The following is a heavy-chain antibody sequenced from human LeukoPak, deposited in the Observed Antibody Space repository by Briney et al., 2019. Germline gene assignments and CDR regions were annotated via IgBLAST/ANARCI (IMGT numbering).Heavy chain of an antibody. D-gene: IGHD3-22*01. CDR1: GFTFSSYS. J-gene: IGHJ4*02. V-gene: IGHV3-21*04. CDR3: AKDIWGIYYDSSGYYGPVDY. CDR2: ISSSSSYI. Sequence: PGGSLRLSCAASGFTFSSYSMNWVRQAPGKGLEWVSSISSSSSYIYYADSVKGRFTISRDNSKNTLYLQMNSLRAEDTAVYYCAKDIWGIYYDSSGYYGPVDYWGQGTLVTVSS.